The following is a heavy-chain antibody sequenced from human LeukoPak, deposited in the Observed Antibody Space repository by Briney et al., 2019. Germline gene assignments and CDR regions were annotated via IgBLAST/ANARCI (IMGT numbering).Heavy chain of an antibody. CDR3: ARAPVTKYYFDY. V-gene: IGHV1-46*01. CDR2: INPSGGST. D-gene: IGHD4-17*01. J-gene: IGHJ4*02. Sequence: ASVKVSCKTSGYTFTSYYMHWVRQAPGQGLEWMGIINPSGGSTSYAQKFQGRVTMTRDTSTSTVYMELSSLRSEDTAVYYCARAPVTKYYFDYWGQGTLVTVSS. CDR1: GYTFTSYY.